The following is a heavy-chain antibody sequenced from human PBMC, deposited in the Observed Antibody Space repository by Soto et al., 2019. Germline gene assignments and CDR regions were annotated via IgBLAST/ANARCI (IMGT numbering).Heavy chain of an antibody. J-gene: IGHJ5*02. CDR3: ASGGPGSIFGVVIIQNWFDP. CDR2: ISGSGGST. V-gene: IGHV3-23*01. CDR1: GFTFSSYA. D-gene: IGHD3-3*01. Sequence: EVQLLESGGGLVQPGGSLRLSCAASGFTFSSYAMSWVRQAPGKGLEWVSAISGSGGSTYYADSVKGRFTISRDNSKNPMYLQMNSLRAEDTAVYYCASGGPGSIFGVVIIQNWFDPWGQGTLVTVSS.